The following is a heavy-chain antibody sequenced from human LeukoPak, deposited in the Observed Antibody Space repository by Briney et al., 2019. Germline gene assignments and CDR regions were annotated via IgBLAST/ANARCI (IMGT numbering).Heavy chain of an antibody. CDR1: GFTFSSTG. Sequence: GGSLRLSCTASGFTFSSTGMHWVRQAPGKGLEWVSYIRYDGNNKYYGDSVKGRLTVSRDNSKNTLYLQMNSPRVGDTAVYYCARTYNPDYWGQGTLVTVSS. CDR3: ARTYNPDY. CDR2: IRYDGNNK. D-gene: IGHD1-14*01. V-gene: IGHV3-30*02. J-gene: IGHJ4*02.